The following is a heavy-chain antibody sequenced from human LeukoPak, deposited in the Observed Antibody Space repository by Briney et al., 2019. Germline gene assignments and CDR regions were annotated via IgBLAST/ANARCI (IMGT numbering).Heavy chain of an antibody. Sequence: TGGSLRLSCAASGFTFSSYSMNWVRQAPGKGLEWVSYIISSSNTIYYADSVKGRFPISRDNAKNSLYLQMNSLRAEDTAVYYCARDLPHDYGDYVGAFDIWGQGTMVTVSS. CDR1: GFTFSSYS. J-gene: IGHJ3*02. D-gene: IGHD4-17*01. CDR3: ARDLPHDYGDYVGAFDI. V-gene: IGHV3-48*01. CDR2: IISSSNTI.